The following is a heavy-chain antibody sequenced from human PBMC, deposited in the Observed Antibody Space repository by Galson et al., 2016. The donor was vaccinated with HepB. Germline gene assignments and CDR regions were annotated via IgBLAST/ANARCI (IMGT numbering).Heavy chain of an antibody. D-gene: IGHD6-13*01. Sequence: PALVKPTQTLTLTCTFSGFSLSTSGMCVSWIRQPPGKALEWLALIDWDDDKYYSTSLKTRLTISKDTSQNQVVLTMTNMDPVDTATYYCARIRGIAAAGPFDYWGQGTLVTVSS. CDR2: IDWDDDK. V-gene: IGHV2-70*01. CDR3: ARIRGIAAAGPFDY. J-gene: IGHJ4*02. CDR1: GFSLSTSGMC.